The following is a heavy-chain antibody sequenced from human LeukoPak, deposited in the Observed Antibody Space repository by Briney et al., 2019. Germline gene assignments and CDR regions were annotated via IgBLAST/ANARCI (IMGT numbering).Heavy chain of an antibody. V-gene: IGHV4-59*02. CDR2: IYYSGST. Sequence: SETLSLTCAVSGGSVSSYYWSWIRQPPGKGLEWSGYIYYSGSTNYNPSLKSRVTISVDTSKNQFSLKLSSVTAADTAVYYCATVDTAMNRGFDYWGQGTLVTVSS. CDR3: ATVDTAMNRGFDY. D-gene: IGHD5-18*01. J-gene: IGHJ4*02. CDR1: GGSVSSYY.